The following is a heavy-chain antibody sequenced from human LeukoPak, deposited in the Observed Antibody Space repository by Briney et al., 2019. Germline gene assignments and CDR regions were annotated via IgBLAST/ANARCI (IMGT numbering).Heavy chain of an antibody. J-gene: IGHJ4*02. CDR3: ARVRLGYYFDY. Sequence: GGSLRLSCAASEFTFNNYAMNWVRQAPGKGLEWVSFIYSGGSTYYADSVKGRFTISRDNSMNTLYLQMNSLRAEDTAVYYCARVRLGYYFDYWGQGTLVTVSS. CDR2: IYSGGST. D-gene: IGHD3-10*01. CDR1: EFTFNNYA. V-gene: IGHV3-53*01.